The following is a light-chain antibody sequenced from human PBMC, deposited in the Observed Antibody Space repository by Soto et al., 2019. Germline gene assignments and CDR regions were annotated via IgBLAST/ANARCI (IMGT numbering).Light chain of an antibody. V-gene: IGLV1-44*01. CDR3: AACDDSLNGYV. Sequence: QSVLTQPPSASGTPGQRVTISCSGSSSNIGSNTVNWYQQLPGTAPKLLIYSYNQRPSGVPDRFSGSKSVTSASLAISGLQSEDEADYYCAACDDSLNGYVFGTGTKLTVL. CDR1: SSNIGSNT. CDR2: SYN. J-gene: IGLJ1*01.